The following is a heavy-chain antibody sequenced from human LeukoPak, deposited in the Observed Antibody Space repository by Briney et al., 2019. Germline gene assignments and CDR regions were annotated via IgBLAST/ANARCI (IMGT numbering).Heavy chain of an antibody. J-gene: IGHJ4*02. CDR2: ISSSSSYI. CDR3: ARGGAILTGLSDY. D-gene: IGHD3-9*01. Sequence: GGSLRLSCAASGFTFSSYSMNWVRQAPGKGLEWVSSISSSSSYIYYADSVKGRFTISRDNAKNSLYLQMNSLRAEDTAVYYCARGGAILTGLSDYWGQGTLVTVSS. CDR1: GFTFSSYS. V-gene: IGHV3-21*01.